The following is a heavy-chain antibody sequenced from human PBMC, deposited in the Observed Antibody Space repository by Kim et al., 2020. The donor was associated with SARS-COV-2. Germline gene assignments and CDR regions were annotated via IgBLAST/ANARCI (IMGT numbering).Heavy chain of an antibody. CDR2: MDPNSGKT. Sequence: ASVKVSCKASGFALTTYEINWVRQAPGQGLEWMGWMDPNSGKTGYAQKFQGRVTMTRSTSINTAYMELSSLRFEDTAVYYCAREVDNWYFDYWGQGTLVT. D-gene: IGHD1-1*01. V-gene: IGHV1-8*01. CDR1: GFALTTYE. J-gene: IGHJ4*02. CDR3: AREVDNWYFDY.